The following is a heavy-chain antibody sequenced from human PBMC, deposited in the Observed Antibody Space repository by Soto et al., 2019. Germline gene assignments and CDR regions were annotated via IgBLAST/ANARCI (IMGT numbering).Heavy chain of an antibody. CDR1: GYTFTGYY. Sequence: ASVKVSCKASGYTFTGYYMHWVRQAPGQGLEWMGWINPNSGGTNYAQNFQGRVNMTRDTSISTAYMELSRLRSDDTAVYYCASGFYGSGSYCQTAYDAFDIWGQGTMVTVSS. CDR2: INPNSGGT. D-gene: IGHD3-10*01. V-gene: IGHV1-2*02. CDR3: ASGFYGSGSYCQTAYDAFDI. J-gene: IGHJ3*02.